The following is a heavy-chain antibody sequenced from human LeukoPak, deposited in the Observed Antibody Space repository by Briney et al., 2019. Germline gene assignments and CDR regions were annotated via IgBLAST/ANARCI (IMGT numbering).Heavy chain of an antibody. CDR3: ASSRSGGATVDY. V-gene: IGHV3-30*01. D-gene: IGHD1-26*01. Sequence: DSVKGRFTISRDNSKNTLYLQVNSLRAEDTAVYYCASSRSGGATVDYWGQGTLVTVSS. J-gene: IGHJ4*02.